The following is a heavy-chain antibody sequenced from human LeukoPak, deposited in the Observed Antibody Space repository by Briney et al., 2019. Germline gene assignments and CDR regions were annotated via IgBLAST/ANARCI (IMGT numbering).Heavy chain of an antibody. Sequence: GGSLRLSCALSVFTFSSYAMSWVRHAPGKGREWVSSFRVGGGRTNYEDSLKGGFTISRDNSKNTLYLQMNSLGGKDTAVYYCAKDREGTIADYFDYWGQGTLVTVSS. V-gene: IGHV3-23*01. CDR1: VFTFSSYA. CDR3: AKDREGTIADYFDY. D-gene: IGHD4/OR15-4a*01. J-gene: IGHJ4*02. CDR2: FRVGGGRT.